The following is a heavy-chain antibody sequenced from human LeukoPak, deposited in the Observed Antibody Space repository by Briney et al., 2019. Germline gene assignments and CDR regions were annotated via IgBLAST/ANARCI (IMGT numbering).Heavy chain of an antibody. CDR3: ARARRRSGVGGTTFDY. V-gene: IGHV1-18*01. D-gene: IGHD1-26*01. CDR1: GYTLTSYG. CDR2: ISVYNINT. Sequence: ASVTVSCKASGYTLTSYGIRWVRQAPGQGLEWMGWISVYNINTNYAQKLQGSVTMPTDTSTRTAYMELRSLRSDDTAVYYWARARRRSGVGGTTFDYWGQGSLVTVSS. J-gene: IGHJ4*02.